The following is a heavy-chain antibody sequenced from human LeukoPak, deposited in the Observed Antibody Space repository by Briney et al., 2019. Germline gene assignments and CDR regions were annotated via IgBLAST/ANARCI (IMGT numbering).Heavy chain of an antibody. CDR2: ISGSGGST. J-gene: IGHJ4*02. D-gene: IGHD3-3*01. Sequence: PGGSLRLSCAASGSTFSSYAMSWVRQAPGKGLEWVSAISGSGGSTYYADSVKGRFTISRDNSKNTLYLQMNSLRAEDTAVYYCAKAQPQGEYDFWSGYLYYFDYWGQGTLVTVSS. CDR3: AKAQPQGEYDFWSGYLYYFDY. V-gene: IGHV3-23*01. CDR1: GSTFSSYA.